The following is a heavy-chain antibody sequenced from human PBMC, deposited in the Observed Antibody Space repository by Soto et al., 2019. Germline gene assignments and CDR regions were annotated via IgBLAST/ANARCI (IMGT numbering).Heavy chain of an antibody. CDR1: GFTFTGYY. J-gene: IGHJ3*02. CDR3: ASRIAAAGYAFDI. CDR2: INPNSGGT. V-gene: IGHV1-2*04. D-gene: IGHD6-13*01. Sequence: ASVKVSCKASGFTFTGYYMHWVRQAPGQGLEWMGWINPNSGGTNYAQKFQGWVTMTRDTSISTAYMELSRLRSDDTAVYYCASRIAAAGYAFDIWGQGTMVTVSS.